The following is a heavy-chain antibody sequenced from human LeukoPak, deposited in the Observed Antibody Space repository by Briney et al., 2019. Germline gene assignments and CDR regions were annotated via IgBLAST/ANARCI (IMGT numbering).Heavy chain of an antibody. Sequence: PGGSLRLSCAASGFAVSSNYMDGVRQAPGKGLEWVSVIYSGGSTNYADSVKGRFTISRDNSKNTLFLQMNSLRAEDTAIYYCIYGYTLDFWGQGTLVTVSS. J-gene: IGHJ4*02. CDR2: IYSGGST. CDR3: IYGYTLDF. CDR1: GFAVSSNY. V-gene: IGHV3-53*01. D-gene: IGHD5-18*01.